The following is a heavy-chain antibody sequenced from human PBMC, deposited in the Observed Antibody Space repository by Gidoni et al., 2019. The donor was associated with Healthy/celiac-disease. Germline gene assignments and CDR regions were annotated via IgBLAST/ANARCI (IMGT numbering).Heavy chain of an antibody. Sequence: QMQLVQSGAEVKKTGSSVKVSCKASGYTFPYRYLHWVRQAPGQALEWMGWITPFNGNTNYAQKFQDRVTITRDRSMSTAYMELSSLRSEDTAMYYCASGACSGGSCYRGNYWYFDLWGRGTLVTVSS. CDR3: ASGACSGGSCYRGNYWYFDL. D-gene: IGHD2-15*01. J-gene: IGHJ2*01. V-gene: IGHV1-45*02. CDR2: ITPFNGNT. CDR1: GYTFPYRY.